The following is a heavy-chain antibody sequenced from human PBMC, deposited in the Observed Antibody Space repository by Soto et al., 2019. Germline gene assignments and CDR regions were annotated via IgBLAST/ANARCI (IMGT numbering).Heavy chain of an antibody. CDR1: GYTFTSYD. Sequence: ASVKVSCKASGYTFTSYDINWVRQATGQGLEWMGWMNPNSGNTGYAQKFQGRVTMTRNTSISTAYMELSSLRSEDTAVYYCARGGSNYDYVWGSYRYPFDYWGRGTLVTVSS. J-gene: IGHJ4*02. V-gene: IGHV1-8*01. CDR2: MNPNSGNT. D-gene: IGHD3-16*02. CDR3: ARGGSNYDYVWGSYRYPFDY.